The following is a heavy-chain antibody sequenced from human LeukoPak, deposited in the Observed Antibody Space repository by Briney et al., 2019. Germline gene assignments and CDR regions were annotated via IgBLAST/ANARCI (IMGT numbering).Heavy chain of an antibody. J-gene: IGHJ6*03. CDR2: ICYSGST. Sequence: PSQTLSLTCTVSGGSISSGDYYWSWIRQPPGKGLEWIGYICYSGSTYYNPSLKSRVTISVDTSKNQFSLKLSSVTAADTAVYYCARVVPFWSGLGDYYMDVWGKGTTVTVSS. CDR3: ARVVPFWSGLGDYYMDV. D-gene: IGHD3-3*01. V-gene: IGHV4-30-4*08. CDR1: GGSISSGDYY.